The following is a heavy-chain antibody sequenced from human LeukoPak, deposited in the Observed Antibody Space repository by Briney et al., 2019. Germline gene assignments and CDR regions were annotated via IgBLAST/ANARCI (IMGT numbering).Heavy chain of an antibody. D-gene: IGHD3-10*01. Sequence: GGSLRLSCAASGFTFDDYAMHWVRQAPGKGLEWVSGISWNSGSIGYADSVKGQFTISRDNAKNSLYLQMNSLRAEDTAVYYCARDRRGYYGTFYMDVWGKGTTVTISS. CDR3: ARDRRGYYGTFYMDV. CDR1: GFTFDDYA. J-gene: IGHJ6*03. CDR2: ISWNSGSI. V-gene: IGHV3-9*01.